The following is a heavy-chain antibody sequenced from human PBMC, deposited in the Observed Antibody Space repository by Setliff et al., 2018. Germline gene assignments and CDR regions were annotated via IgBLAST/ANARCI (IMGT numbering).Heavy chain of an antibody. CDR2: ISSSGYTI. D-gene: IGHD1-26*01. J-gene: IGHJ4*02. Sequence: LSLTCTVSGGSISSGDYYWSWIRQAPGKGLEWISYISSSGYTIYYANSVKGRFSISRDNAKNSLSLQMNSLRVEDTAVYYCVRDVAGGSHATYFDYWGQGTLVTVSS. CDR3: VRDVAGGSHATYFDY. CDR1: GGSISSGDYY. V-gene: IGHV3-11*04.